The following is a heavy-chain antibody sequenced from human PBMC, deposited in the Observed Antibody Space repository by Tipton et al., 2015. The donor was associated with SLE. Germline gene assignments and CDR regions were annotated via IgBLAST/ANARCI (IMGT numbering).Heavy chain of an antibody. CDR2: IDYSGST. CDR3: ARGLQQLVRNYYYYMDV. J-gene: IGHJ6*03. CDR1: GGSISSYY. V-gene: IGHV4-59*01. Sequence: TLSLTCTVPGGSISSYYWSWIRQPPGKGLEWIGYIDYSGSTNYNPSLKSRVTISLDTPKNQFSLKLSSVTAADTAVYYCARGLQQLVRNYYYYMDVWGKGTTVTVSS. D-gene: IGHD6-13*01.